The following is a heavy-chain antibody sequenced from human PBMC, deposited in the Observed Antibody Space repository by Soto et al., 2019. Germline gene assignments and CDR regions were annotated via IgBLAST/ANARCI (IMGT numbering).Heavy chain of an antibody. CDR3: ARGWGKLQRWLKPDY. Sequence: QVQLVQSGAEVKKPGASVKVSCKASGYTFTSYGISWVRQAPGQGLEWMGWISGYNGNTNYAQKLQGRVTMTTEKSSXTANMELRSLRSDATAVYYCARGWGKLQRWLKPDYWRQGTLVTVSS. D-gene: IGHD1-1*01. J-gene: IGHJ4*02. CDR1: GYTFTSYG. V-gene: IGHV1-18*01. CDR2: ISGYNGNT.